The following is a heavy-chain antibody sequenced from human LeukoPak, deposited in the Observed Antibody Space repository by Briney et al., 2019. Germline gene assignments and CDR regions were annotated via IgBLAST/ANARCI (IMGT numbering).Heavy chain of an antibody. CDR1: GFTFSSYE. V-gene: IGHV3-48*03. Sequence: GGSLSLYCAASGFTFSSYEMNWVRQAPGKGLEWVSYISSSGSTRTYADSVKGRFTISRDNAKNSLYLEMNSLRAEDTAVYYCAREIVSAVAGNFDYWGQGTLVTVSS. D-gene: IGHD6-19*01. CDR3: AREIVSAVAGNFDY. CDR2: ISSSGSTR. J-gene: IGHJ4*02.